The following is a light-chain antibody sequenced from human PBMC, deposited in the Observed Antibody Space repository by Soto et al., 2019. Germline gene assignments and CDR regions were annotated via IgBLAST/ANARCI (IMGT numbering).Light chain of an antibody. CDR2: KAS. CDR1: QSISSW. Sequence: DIQMTQSPSTLSGSVGDRVTITCRASQSISSWLAWYQQKPGKAPKLLIFKASTLESGVPSRFSGSGSGTEFTLTISSLQPEDFATYYCQQSYSPPPVTFGQGTRLEVK. V-gene: IGKV1-5*03. CDR3: QQSYSPPPVT. J-gene: IGKJ5*01.